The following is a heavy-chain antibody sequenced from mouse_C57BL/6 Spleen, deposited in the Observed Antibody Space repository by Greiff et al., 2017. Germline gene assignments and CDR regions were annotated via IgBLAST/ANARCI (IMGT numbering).Heavy chain of an antibody. D-gene: IGHD1-1*01. Sequence: VQLQQPGAELVMPGASVKLSCKASGYTFTSYWMHWVKQRPGQGLEWIGEIDPSDSYTNSNQKFKGKSTLTVDKSSSTAYMQLSSLTSEDSAVYYCARSITTVVVPFDYWGQGTTLTVSS. V-gene: IGHV1-69*01. J-gene: IGHJ2*01. CDR2: IDPSDSYT. CDR1: GYTFTSYW. CDR3: ARSITTVVVPFDY.